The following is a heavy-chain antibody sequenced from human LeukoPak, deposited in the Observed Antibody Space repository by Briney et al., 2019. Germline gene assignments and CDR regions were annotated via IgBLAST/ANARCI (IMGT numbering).Heavy chain of an antibody. J-gene: IGHJ4*02. CDR2: IYHSGST. CDR3: ARGGWNKFDY. Sequence: TSETLSLTCAVSGGSISSSNWWSWVRQPPGQGLEWIGEIYHSGSTNYNPSLKSRVTISVDTTKNQFSLKLSSVTAADTAVYYCARGGWNKFDYWGQGTLVTVSS. V-gene: IGHV4-4*02. CDR1: GGSISSSNW. D-gene: IGHD3-22*01.